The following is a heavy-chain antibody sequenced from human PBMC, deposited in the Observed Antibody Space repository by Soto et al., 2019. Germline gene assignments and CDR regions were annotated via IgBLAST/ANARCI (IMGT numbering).Heavy chain of an antibody. CDR2: IIPIFGTA. Sequence: QVQLVQSGAEVKKPGSSVKVSCKASGGTFSSYAISWVRQAPGQGLEWMGGIIPIFGTANYAQKFQGRVTITADESTSTAYMELSSLRSDDTAVYYCARIAVAGDYYYYYGMDVWGKGTTVTVSS. CDR1: GGTFSSYA. J-gene: IGHJ6*04. D-gene: IGHD6-19*01. V-gene: IGHV1-69*12. CDR3: ARIAVAGDYYYYYGMDV.